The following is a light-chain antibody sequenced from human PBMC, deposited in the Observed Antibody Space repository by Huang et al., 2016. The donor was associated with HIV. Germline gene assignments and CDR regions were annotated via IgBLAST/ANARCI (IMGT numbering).Light chain of an antibody. CDR1: QSISSW. V-gene: IGKV1-5*03. J-gene: IGKJ1*01. CDR2: KAS. CDR3: LQYSSYSRT. Sequence: DIQMTQSPSTLSASVGDRVTITCRASQSISSWLAWYQQKPGKAPKVLLYKASSLESGVPSRFSGSGSGTEFTLTISSLQPDDFASYYCLQYSSYSRTFGQGTKVEIK.